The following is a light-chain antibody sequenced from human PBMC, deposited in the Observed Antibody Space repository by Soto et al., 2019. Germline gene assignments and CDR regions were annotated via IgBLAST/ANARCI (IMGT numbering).Light chain of an antibody. CDR1: QSVSSN. Sequence: EIVMTQSPATLSVSPGERATLSCRASQSVSSNLAWYQQKPGQAPRLLIYGASTRATGIPARFSGSGSGTEFTLNIRSLQSEDFPVYYCQQYNNWPPYTFAQGTRLEIK. CDR3: QQYNNWPPYT. V-gene: IGKV3-15*01. J-gene: IGKJ2*01. CDR2: GAS.